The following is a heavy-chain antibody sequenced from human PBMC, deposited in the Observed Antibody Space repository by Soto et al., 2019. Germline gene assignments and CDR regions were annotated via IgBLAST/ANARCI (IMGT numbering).Heavy chain of an antibody. J-gene: IGHJ4*02. CDR2: IIPIFGTA. CDR3: ARAPWEWPYCGGDCYAHYFDY. V-gene: IGHV1-69*13. Sequence: WASVKVSCKASGGTFSSYAIGWVRQAPGQGLEWMGGIIPIFGTANYAQKFQGRVTITADESTSTAYMELSSLRSEDTAVYYCARAPWEWPYCGGDCYAHYFDYWGQGTLVTVSS. D-gene: IGHD2-21*02. CDR1: GGTFSSYA.